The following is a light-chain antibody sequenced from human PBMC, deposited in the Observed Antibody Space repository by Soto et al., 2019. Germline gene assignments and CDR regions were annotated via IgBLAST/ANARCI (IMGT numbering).Light chain of an antibody. CDR3: QRYNNGPPVT. Sequence: DIQMTQSPSSLSASVGDRVTITCRASQDINNYLAWYQQKPGKPPKLLIYAASTLQSGVPSRFSGGGAGTDVTLTINSLQPEAVATYYCQRYNNGPPVTFGPGTKV. J-gene: IGKJ3*01. V-gene: IGKV1-27*01. CDR2: AAS. CDR1: QDINNY.